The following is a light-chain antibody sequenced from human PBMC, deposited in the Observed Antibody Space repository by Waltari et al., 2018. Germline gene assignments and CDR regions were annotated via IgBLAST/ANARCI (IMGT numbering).Light chain of an antibody. CDR3: SSYTNSNIFVL. V-gene: IGLV2-14*03. J-gene: IGLJ2*01. CDR2: DVS. Sequence: QSALTQPASVSGSLGPSITISCTGTSSDIGGYNFVSWYQQHPGKAPKLMVYDVSNRPSGVSNRFSASKSGNTASLTISGLQTEDEADYYCSSYTNSNIFVLFGGGTKVTVL. CDR1: SSDIGGYNF.